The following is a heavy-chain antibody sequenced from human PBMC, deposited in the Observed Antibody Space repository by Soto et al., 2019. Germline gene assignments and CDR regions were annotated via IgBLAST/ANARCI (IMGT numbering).Heavy chain of an antibody. J-gene: IGHJ1*01. CDR1: GGSFSGYY. CDR3: ARGPEFMVRGLGYFQH. V-gene: IGHV4-34*01. D-gene: IGHD3-10*01. CDR2: INHSGST. Sequence: SETLSLTCAVYGGSFSGYYWSWIRQPPGKGLEWIGEINHSGSTNYNPSLKSRVTISVDTSKNQFSLKLSSVTAADTAVYYCARGPEFMVRGLGYFQHWGQGTLVSVS.